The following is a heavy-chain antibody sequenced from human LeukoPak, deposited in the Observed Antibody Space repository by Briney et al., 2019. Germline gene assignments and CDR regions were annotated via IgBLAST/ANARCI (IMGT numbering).Heavy chain of an antibody. V-gene: IGHV4-39*01. J-gene: IGHJ6*03. Sequence: SETLSLTCTVSGGSISSSSYYWGWIRQPPRKGLEWIGSIFYSGSTYYNPSLKSRVTISVDTSKNQFSLKLSSVTAADTAVYYCARSYRGYYYMDVWGKGTTVTISS. CDR3: ARSYRGYYYMDV. CDR2: IFYSGST. D-gene: IGHD3-16*02. CDR1: GGSISSSSYY.